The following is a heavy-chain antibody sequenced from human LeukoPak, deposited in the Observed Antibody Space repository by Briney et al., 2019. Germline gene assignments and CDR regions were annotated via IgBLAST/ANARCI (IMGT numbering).Heavy chain of an antibody. CDR1: GGSISSSSYY. Sequence: SETLSLTFTVSGGSISSSSYYWGWIRQPPGKGLEWIGSIYYSGSTYYNPSLKSRVTISVDTSKNQFSLKLSSVTAADTAVYYCARLWDSTCMDVWGKGTTVTISS. D-gene: IGHD1-26*01. CDR2: IYYSGST. CDR3: ARLWDSTCMDV. V-gene: IGHV4-39*01. J-gene: IGHJ6*03.